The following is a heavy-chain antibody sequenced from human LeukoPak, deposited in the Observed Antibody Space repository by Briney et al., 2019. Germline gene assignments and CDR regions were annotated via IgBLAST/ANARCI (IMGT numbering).Heavy chain of an antibody. J-gene: IGHJ6*03. CDR3: ARGKAAAGPLGATYYYYHMAV. CDR2: ISFVGSNK. CDR1: GFTFNTYA. Sequence: WTSLRLSCAASGFTFNTYAIHWVRQAPGKGLEWVGLISFVGSNKYYADSVNGGFTISGENSKNMLYLQMNSLRAEDTAVYYCARGKAAAGPLGATYYYYHMAVWGRGTAVTVSS. D-gene: IGHD6-13*01. V-gene: IGHV3-30*04.